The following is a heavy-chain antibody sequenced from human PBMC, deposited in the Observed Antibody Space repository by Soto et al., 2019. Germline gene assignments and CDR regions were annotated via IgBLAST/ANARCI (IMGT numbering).Heavy chain of an antibody. CDR3: ARDLASSSTNYFDS. D-gene: IGHD2-8*01. J-gene: IGHJ4*02. Sequence: PGGSLRLSCEASGFPFSDYYMSWIRQAPGKGLEWLAYISGGSDYTNSAQSVKGRFTISRDNARASLFLQMDDLRVDDKAMYYCARDLASSSTNYFDSWGKGTRVTVSS. CDR2: ISGGSDYT. CDR1: GFPFSDYY. V-gene: IGHV3-11*06.